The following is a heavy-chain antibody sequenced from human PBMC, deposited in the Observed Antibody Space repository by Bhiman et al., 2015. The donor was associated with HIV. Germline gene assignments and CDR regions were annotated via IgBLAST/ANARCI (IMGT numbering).Heavy chain of an antibody. CDR3: ATLYTSSSWGNY. Sequence: VQLEESGGGLVQPGRSLRVSCAVSGFTFSSYAMHWVRQAPGKGLEWVAVTSYDGSEKYYADSVKGRFIISRDNSKNMLYLQMNSLRTEDTAVYYCATLYTSSSWGNYWGQGTLVTVSS. CDR2: TSYDGSEK. CDR1: GFTFSSYA. J-gene: IGHJ4*02. D-gene: IGHD6-6*01. V-gene: IGHV3-30*04.